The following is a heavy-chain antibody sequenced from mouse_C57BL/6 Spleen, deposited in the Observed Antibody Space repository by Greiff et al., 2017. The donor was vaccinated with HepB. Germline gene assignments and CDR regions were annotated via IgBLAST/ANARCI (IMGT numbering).Heavy chain of an antibody. Sequence: EVHLVESGGGLVQPKGSLKLSCAASGFSFNTYAMNWVRQAPGKGLEWVARIRSKSNNYATYYADSVKDRFTISRDDSESMLYLQMNNLKTEDTAMYYCVRHSYYGNYDYFDYWGQGTTLTVSS. CDR3: VRHSYYGNYDYFDY. V-gene: IGHV10-1*01. J-gene: IGHJ2*01. D-gene: IGHD2-1*01. CDR1: GFSFNTYA. CDR2: IRSKSNNYAT.